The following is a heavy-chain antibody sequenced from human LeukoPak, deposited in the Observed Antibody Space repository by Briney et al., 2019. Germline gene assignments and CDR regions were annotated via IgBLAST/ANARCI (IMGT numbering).Heavy chain of an antibody. D-gene: IGHD3-10*01. J-gene: IGHJ4*02. CDR2: ISITGDAT. V-gene: IGHV3-23*01. Sequence: AGGSLRLSCTASGFTFSGHGMTWVRQAPGKGLEWVAAISITGDATYYADSVKGRFTISRDNSKNTLHLQLNGLRAEDTAIYYCAKEVRPNDSWGQGTLVVVSS. CDR1: GFTFSGHG. CDR3: AKEVRPNDS.